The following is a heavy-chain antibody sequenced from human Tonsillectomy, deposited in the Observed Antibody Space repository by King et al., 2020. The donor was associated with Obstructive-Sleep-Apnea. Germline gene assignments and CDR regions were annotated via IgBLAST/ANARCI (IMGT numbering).Heavy chain of an antibody. CDR3: ASQGDLLELRDDALDI. CDR2: IFPAHSDT. Sequence: QRVQSRAEVKKPGESLKISCKASGYNFAINWIGWVRQMPGKGLKWMGMIFPAHSDTIYSPSFQGLVNLSADKSNSTAHLQWSSLKASDTAMYYCASQGDLLELRDDALDIWGQGTMVTVSS. CDR1: GYNFAINW. D-gene: IGHD1-7*01. V-gene: IGHV5-51*01. J-gene: IGHJ3*02.